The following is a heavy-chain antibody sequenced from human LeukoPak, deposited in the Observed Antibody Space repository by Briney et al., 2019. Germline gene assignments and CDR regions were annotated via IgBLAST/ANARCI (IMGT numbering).Heavy chain of an antibody. V-gene: IGHV3-23*01. D-gene: IGHD6-13*01. J-gene: IGHJ4*02. Sequence: GGSLRLSCETSGFSFSTYWMSWVRQAPGKGLEWVSAISGSGGSTYYTDSVKGRFTISRDNSKHTLSLQMNSLRAEDTAVYYCAKAAAGTTYYFDYWGQGTLVTVSS. CDR1: GFSFSTYW. CDR2: ISGSGGST. CDR3: AKAAAGTTYYFDY.